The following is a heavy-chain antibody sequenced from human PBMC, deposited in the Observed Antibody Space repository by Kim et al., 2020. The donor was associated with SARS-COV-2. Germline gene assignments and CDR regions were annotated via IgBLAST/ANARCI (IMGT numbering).Heavy chain of an antibody. CDR2: ISSSGDT. D-gene: IGHD3-10*01. CDR3: ARARFGAAAGDYFYYYMDL. V-gene: IGHV4-59*01. CDR1: GGSFSIYY. Sequence: SETLSLTCSFSGGSFSIYYWSWIRLPPGKGPEWLGYISSSGDTFSNPSLKSRITMSVDTSKSHFSLHLASVTAADTAVYYCARARFGAAAGDYFYYYMDLGDKGTTGTVSS. J-gene: IGHJ6*03.